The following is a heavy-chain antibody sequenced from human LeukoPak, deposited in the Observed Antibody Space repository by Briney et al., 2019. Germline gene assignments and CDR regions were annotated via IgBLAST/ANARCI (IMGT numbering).Heavy chain of an antibody. Sequence: GGSLRLSCAAAGFTFSIYAMSWVSQAPGEGLEWVSAMSGSGGSTFYADSGEGRLSISRDTSKNTLYLQRNSLGAEHTAVYYSAKGEQQLGYFYYYGVDVWGQGTTVTASS. CDR1: GFTFSIYA. CDR2: MSGSGGST. J-gene: IGHJ6*02. D-gene: IGHD6-6*01. V-gene: IGHV3-23*01. CDR3: AKGEQQLGYFYYYGVDV.